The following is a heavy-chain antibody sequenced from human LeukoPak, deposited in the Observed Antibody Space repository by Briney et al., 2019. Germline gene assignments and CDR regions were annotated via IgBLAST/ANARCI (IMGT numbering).Heavy chain of an antibody. CDR2: INHSGST. CDR1: GGTFSGYY. J-gene: IGHJ6*02. Sequence: SETLSLTCAVYGGTFSGYYRSWIRQPPGKGREWIGEINHSGSTNYNPSLQSRVTISVDTSKNQFSLKLSSVTAADTAVYYCARARQRVVTSYYYYYGMDVWGQGTTVTVSS. D-gene: IGHD2-21*02. V-gene: IGHV4-34*01. CDR3: ARARQRVVTSYYYYYGMDV.